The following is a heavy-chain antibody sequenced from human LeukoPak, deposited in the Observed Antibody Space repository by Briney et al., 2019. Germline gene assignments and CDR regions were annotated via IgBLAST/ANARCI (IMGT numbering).Heavy chain of an antibody. CDR2: INGSGGST. Sequence: GGSLRLSCAASGFTFSNYAMSWVRQAPGKGLEWVSAINGSGGSTYYADSVKGRFTISRDNSKNTLYLQMNSLRAEDTAVYYCAKFPTGYLRAPKHWGQGTLVTVSS. CDR3: AKFPTGYLRAPKH. D-gene: IGHD1-1*01. J-gene: IGHJ1*01. CDR1: GFTFSNYA. V-gene: IGHV3-23*01.